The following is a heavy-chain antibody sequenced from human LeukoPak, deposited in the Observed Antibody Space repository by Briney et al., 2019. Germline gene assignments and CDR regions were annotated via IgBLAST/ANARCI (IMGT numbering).Heavy chain of an antibody. CDR3: AREKRDYWRSLDY. Sequence: PGGSLRLSCAASGFTFSSYSMNWVRQAPGKGLEWVSSISSSSSYIYYADSVKGRFTISRDNAKNSLYLQMNSLRAEDTAVYYCAREKRDYWRSLDYWGQGTLVTVSS. CDR2: ISSSSSYI. D-gene: IGHD2-8*02. J-gene: IGHJ4*02. V-gene: IGHV3-21*01. CDR1: GFTFSSYS.